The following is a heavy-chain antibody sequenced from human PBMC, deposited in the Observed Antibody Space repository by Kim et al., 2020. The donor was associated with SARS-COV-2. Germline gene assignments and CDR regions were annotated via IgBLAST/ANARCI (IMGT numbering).Heavy chain of an antibody. Sequence: TAYAASVKGRFTISRDDSKNTAYLQMNSLKTEDTAVYYCMSIAAAGTIDYWGQGTLVTVSS. J-gene: IGHJ4*02. D-gene: IGHD6-13*01. CDR3: MSIAAAGTIDY. CDR2: T. V-gene: IGHV3-73*01.